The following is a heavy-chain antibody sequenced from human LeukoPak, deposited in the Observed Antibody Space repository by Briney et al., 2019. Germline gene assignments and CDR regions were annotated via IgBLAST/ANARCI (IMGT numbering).Heavy chain of an antibody. Sequence: NPSQTLSLTCTVSGGSISSGGYYWSWIRQPPGKGLEWIGYIYHSGSTYYNPSLKSRVTISVDRSKNQFSLKLSSVTAADTAVYYCATLGFSSGYYYYFDHWGQGTLVTVSS. CDR3: ATLGFSSGYYYYFDH. J-gene: IGHJ4*02. CDR2: IYHSGST. D-gene: IGHD3-22*01. CDR1: GGSISSGGYY. V-gene: IGHV4-30-2*01.